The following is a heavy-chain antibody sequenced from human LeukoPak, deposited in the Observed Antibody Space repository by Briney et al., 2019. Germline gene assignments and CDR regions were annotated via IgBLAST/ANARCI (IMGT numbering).Heavy chain of an antibody. J-gene: IGHJ4*02. V-gene: IGHV3-33*06. CDR2: IWFDGSVK. CDR1: GFTFNTHG. CDR3: AKDTAIQFLEPAF. Sequence: PGGSLRLSCAASGFTFNTHGMHWVRQAPGKGLEWVAAIWFDGSVKHYSDAVKGRFTISRDNSLNTLYLQMNSVRVEDTAMYYCAKDTAIQFLEPAFWGQGTLVTVSP. D-gene: IGHD3-3*01.